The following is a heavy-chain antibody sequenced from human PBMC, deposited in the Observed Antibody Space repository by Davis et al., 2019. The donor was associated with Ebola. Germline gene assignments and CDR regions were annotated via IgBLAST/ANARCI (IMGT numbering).Heavy chain of an antibody. D-gene: IGHD2-15*01. CDR2: INHSGST. V-gene: IGHV4-34*01. CDR3: ARPRYCSGGSCYYDWYFDL. J-gene: IGHJ2*01. Sequence: SETLSLTCAVYGGSFSGYYWSWIRQPPGKGLEWIGEINHSGSTNYNPSLKSRVTISVDTSKNQFSLKLSSVTAADTAVYYCARPRYCSGGSCYYDWYFDLWAVAPWSPSPQ. CDR1: GGSFSGYY.